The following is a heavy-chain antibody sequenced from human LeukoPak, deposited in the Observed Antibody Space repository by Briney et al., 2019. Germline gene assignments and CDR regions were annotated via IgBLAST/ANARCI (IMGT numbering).Heavy chain of an antibody. Sequence: GRSLRLSCAASGFTFSSYWMHWVRQAPGKGLVWVSRINSDGSSTSYADSVKGRFTISRDNAKNTLYLKMNSLRAEDTAVYYCARVDQLPGEPFDYWGQGTLVTVSS. D-gene: IGHD2-2*01. CDR3: ARVDQLPGEPFDY. J-gene: IGHJ4*02. CDR2: INSDGSST. CDR1: GFTFSSYW. V-gene: IGHV3-74*01.